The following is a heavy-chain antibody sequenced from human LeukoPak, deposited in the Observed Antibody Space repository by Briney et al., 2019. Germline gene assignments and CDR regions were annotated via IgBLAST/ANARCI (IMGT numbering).Heavy chain of an antibody. V-gene: IGHV1-46*01. Sequence: ASVKVSCKASGYTFTSYYMHWVRQAPGQGLEWMGIINPSGGSTSYAQKFQGRVTMTRDMSTSTVYMELSSLRSEDTAVYYCAREGTHYGDYLSNWFDPWGQGTLVTVSS. CDR2: INPSGGST. J-gene: IGHJ5*02. CDR3: AREGTHYGDYLSNWFDP. D-gene: IGHD4-17*01. CDR1: GYTFTSYY.